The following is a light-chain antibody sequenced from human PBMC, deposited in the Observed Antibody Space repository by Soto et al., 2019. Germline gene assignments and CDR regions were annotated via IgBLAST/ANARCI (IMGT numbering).Light chain of an antibody. CDR2: KAS. CDR1: QSISSW. V-gene: IGKV1-5*03. Sequence: DIQMTQSPSTLSASVGDRVTIACRASQSISSWLAWYQQKPGKAPKLLIYKASSLESGVPSRFSGSGSGTDFTLTIARLESEDFAVYYCQEYHGSPVTFGLGTRLENK. J-gene: IGKJ5*01. CDR3: QEYHGSPVT.